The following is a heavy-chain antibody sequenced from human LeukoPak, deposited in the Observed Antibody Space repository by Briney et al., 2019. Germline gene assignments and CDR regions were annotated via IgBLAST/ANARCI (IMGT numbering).Heavy chain of an antibody. CDR3: TRVFGGYDVSDY. Sequence: GGSMRLASAASGFTFSSFWMSRVRQAPGKGLEWVANIKKDGSQKYYGDSVEGRFTISRDNAKNSLYLQMDSRRVDDTAVYYCTRVFGGYDVSDYWGQGTLVTVSS. D-gene: IGHD3-3*01. J-gene: IGHJ4*02. CDR2: IKKDGSQK. CDR1: GFTFSSFW. V-gene: IGHV3-7*03.